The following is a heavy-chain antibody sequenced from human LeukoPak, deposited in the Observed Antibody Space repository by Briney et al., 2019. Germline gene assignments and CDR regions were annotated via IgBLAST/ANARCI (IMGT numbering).Heavy chain of an antibody. Sequence: SETLSLTCTVSGGSISSYYWSWNRQPPGKGLEWIGYIYYSGSTNYNPSLKSRVTISVDTSKNQFSLKLSSVTAADTAVYYCARVGDDFWSGQPGAFDIWGQGTMVTVSS. CDR3: ARVGDDFWSGQPGAFDI. D-gene: IGHD3-3*01. V-gene: IGHV4-59*01. CDR2: IYYSGST. J-gene: IGHJ3*02. CDR1: GGSISSYY.